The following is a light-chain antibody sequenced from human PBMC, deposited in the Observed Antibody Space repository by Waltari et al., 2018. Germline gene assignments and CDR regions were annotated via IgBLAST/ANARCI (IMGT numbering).Light chain of an antibody. V-gene: IGKV1-5*03. CDR1: QRIGDW. J-gene: IGKJ3*01. CDR2: RAA. Sequence: DIQLTQSPTTLSASIGDRVTITCRASQRIGDWLAWYQQKAGKAPKLLVQRAATLENGVPSRFSGRESGTEFTLTINNLQPDDFATYCCHQYLSSSTFGAGTTVDFK. CDR3: HQYLSSST.